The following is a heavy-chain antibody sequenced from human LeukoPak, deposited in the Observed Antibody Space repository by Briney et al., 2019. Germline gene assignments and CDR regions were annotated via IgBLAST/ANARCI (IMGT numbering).Heavy chain of an antibody. V-gene: IGHV1-69*04. CDR2: IIPILGIA. Sequence: GASVKVSCKASGYTFTGYYMHWVRQAPGQGLEWMGRIIPILGIANYAQKFQGRVTITADKSTSTAYMELSSLRSEDTAVYYCARDGYDILTGYYYSDYWGQGTLVTVSS. J-gene: IGHJ4*02. CDR3: ARDGYDILTGYYYSDY. D-gene: IGHD3-9*01. CDR1: GYTFTGYY.